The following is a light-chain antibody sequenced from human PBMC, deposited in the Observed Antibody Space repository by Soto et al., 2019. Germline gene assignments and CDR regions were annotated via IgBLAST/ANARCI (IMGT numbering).Light chain of an antibody. CDR1: QDIRNS. J-gene: IGKJ1*01. Sequence: DIQMTQSPPSVSASVGDRVTITCRASQDIRNSLAWYQQTPGKAPKLLIHGASSLYRGVSSRFSGGGTGADFTLTISSLQPEDFATYYCQQTSASPRTFGQGTKVDVK. CDR2: GAS. CDR3: QQTSASPRT. V-gene: IGKV1-12*01.